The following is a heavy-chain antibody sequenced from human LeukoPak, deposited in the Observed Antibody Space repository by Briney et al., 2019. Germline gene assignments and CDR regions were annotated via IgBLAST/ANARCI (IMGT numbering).Heavy chain of an antibody. V-gene: IGHV4-59*12. D-gene: IGHD5-12*01. CDR2: IYYSGST. CDR1: GGSISSYY. Sequence: SETLSLTCTVSGGSISSYYWSWIRQPPGKGLEWIGYIYYSGSTNYNPSLKSRVTISVDRSKNQFSLKLSSVTAADTAVYYCARGNIVATNPPRYFDYWGQGTLVTVSS. CDR3: ARGNIVATNPPRYFDY. J-gene: IGHJ4*02.